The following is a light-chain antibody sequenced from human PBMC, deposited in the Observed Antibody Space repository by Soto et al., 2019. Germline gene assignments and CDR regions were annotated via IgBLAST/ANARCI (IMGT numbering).Light chain of an antibody. CDR1: ESVRSSY. CDR2: GAS. Sequence: EIVLTQSPGTLSLSPGERATLSCRASESVRSSYLAWYQQRPGQAPRLLIYGASSRATGIPDRFSGSGSGTDFSITVSRLEPEDFAVYFCHQYGISPGTFGQGTKLEIK. CDR3: HQYGISPGT. V-gene: IGKV3-20*01. J-gene: IGKJ2*01.